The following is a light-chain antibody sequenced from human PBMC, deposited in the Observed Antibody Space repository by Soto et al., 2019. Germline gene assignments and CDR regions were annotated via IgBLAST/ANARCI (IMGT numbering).Light chain of an antibody. J-gene: IGLJ1*01. CDR1: SREIGDYNY. CDR3: CSYTSSAPLI. Sequence: QSVLTQPASVSGSPGQSITISFLGTSREIGDYNYVSWYQQHPGKVPKVIIYDVSNRPSGVSYRFSGTKSGNTASLTVSGLQADVVDDYYCCSYTSSAPLIFGPGTK. V-gene: IGLV2-14*01. CDR2: DVS.